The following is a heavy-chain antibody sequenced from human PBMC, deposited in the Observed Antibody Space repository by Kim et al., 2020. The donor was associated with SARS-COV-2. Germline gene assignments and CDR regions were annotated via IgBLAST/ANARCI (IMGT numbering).Heavy chain of an antibody. J-gene: IGHJ5*02. CDR3: AKGARVVFGEVVGFDP. CDR1: GYTFTSYS. D-gene: IGHD3-10*02. V-gene: IGHV1-46*01. Sequence: ASVKVSCKASGYTFTSYSIRWVRQAPGQGLEWMGIINPICGSANYAQKFQGRVTITTDTSTSTAYMELSSLRSEDTAVYYCAKGARVVFGEVVGFDPWGQGTLVTVSS. CDR2: INPICGSA.